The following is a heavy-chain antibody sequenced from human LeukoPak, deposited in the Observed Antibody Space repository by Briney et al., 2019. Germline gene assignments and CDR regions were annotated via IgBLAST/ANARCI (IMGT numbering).Heavy chain of an antibody. D-gene: IGHD4-23*01. CDR1: GFTLSSYS. CDR2: MSGSDTGS. V-gene: IGHV3-23*01. CDR3: AKDARSFGGTYFDY. Sequence: GGSLRLSCVASGFTLSSYSMSWVRQAPGKGLEWVSAMSGSDTGSWYADSVKGRFTISRDTSKTTLYLQMNSPRAEDTAIYYCAKDARSFGGTYFDYWGQGIQVTVSS. J-gene: IGHJ4*02.